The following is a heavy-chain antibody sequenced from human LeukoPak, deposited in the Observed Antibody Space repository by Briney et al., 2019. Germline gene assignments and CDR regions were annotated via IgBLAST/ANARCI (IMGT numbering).Heavy chain of an antibody. CDR1: GGSFSGYY. Sequence: SETLSLTCAVYGGSFSGYYWSWIRQPPGKGLEWIGGINHSGSTNYNPSLKSRVTISVDTSKNQFFLKLSSVTAADTAVYYCARGFGSRDIVVVPAATWGNWFDPWGQGTLVTVSS. J-gene: IGHJ5*02. D-gene: IGHD2-2*01. CDR2: INHSGST. CDR3: ARGFGSRDIVVVPAATWGNWFDP. V-gene: IGHV4-34*01.